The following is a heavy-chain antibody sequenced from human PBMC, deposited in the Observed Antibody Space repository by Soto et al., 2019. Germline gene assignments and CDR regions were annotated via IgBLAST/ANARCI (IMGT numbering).Heavy chain of an antibody. Sequence: SVKVSCKASDGTLSTFINYPINWVRRAPGQGLEWMGGIVPNIGTVNYAQKFQGRVTITADKSTGTAYMELSNLRSEDSALYYCARRDTSGFLRYFDNWGQGTLVTVS. CDR3: ARRDTSGFLRYFDN. D-gene: IGHD3-3*01. V-gene: IGHV1-69*06. CDR2: IVPNIGTV. J-gene: IGHJ4*02. CDR1: DGTLSTFINYP.